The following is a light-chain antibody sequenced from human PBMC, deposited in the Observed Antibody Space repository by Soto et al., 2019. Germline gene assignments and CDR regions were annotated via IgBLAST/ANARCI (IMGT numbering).Light chain of an antibody. V-gene: IGLV2-14*01. CDR2: EVS. J-gene: IGLJ1*01. Sequence: QSVLTQPASVSGSPGQSITISCTGTSSDVGGYNYVSWYQQHPGKAPKLMIYEVSNRPSGVSNRFSGSKSGNTASLTISGLQAEDEADYYCSSYTSSSTLYVCGTVTKVTVL. CDR1: SSDVGGYNY. CDR3: SSYTSSSTLYV.